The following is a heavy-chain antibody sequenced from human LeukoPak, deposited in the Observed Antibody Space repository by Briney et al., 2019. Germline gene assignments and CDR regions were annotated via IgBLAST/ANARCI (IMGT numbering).Heavy chain of an antibody. CDR3: GTITVIPY. CDR2: INLDGST. D-gene: IGHD1-20*01. V-gene: IGHV4-34*13. J-gene: IGHJ4*02. Sequence: MGLQWIGEINLDGSTNYNPSLKSRVTISMHTSKNQFSLNLISVTAADWAMYYCGTITVIPYWGRGTLVTVSS.